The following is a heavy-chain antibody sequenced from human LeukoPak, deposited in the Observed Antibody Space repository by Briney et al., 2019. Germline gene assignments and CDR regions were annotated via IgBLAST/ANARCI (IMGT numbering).Heavy chain of an antibody. CDR3: ARVVPAATDAFDI. J-gene: IGHJ3*02. CDR2: IYYSGST. D-gene: IGHD2-2*01. Sequence: SETLSLTCTVSGGSISSSSYYWGWIRQPPGKGLEWIGSIYYSGSTYYNPSLKSRVTISVDRSKNQFSLRLSSVTAADTAVYFCARVVPAATDAFDIWGQGTIVTVSS. CDR1: GGSISSSSYY. V-gene: IGHV4-39*07.